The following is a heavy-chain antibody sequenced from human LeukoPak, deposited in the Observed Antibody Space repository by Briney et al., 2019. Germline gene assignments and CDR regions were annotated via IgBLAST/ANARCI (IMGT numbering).Heavy chain of an antibody. J-gene: IGHJ4*02. V-gene: IGHV3-9*01. CDR2: ISWNNGSI. CDR1: GFRFHEYA. D-gene: IGHD3-3*01. Sequence: PGGSLRLSCVASGFRFHEYAVHWVRLAPGKGLEWVSGISWNNGSIGYADSVKGRFTISRDIAKNTLYLQMNSLRAEDTGVYYCAKDHYWSIDYWGRGTLVTVSS. CDR3: AKDHYWSIDY.